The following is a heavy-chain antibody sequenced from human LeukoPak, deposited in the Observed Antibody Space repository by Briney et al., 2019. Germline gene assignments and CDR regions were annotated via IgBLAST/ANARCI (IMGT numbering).Heavy chain of an antibody. Sequence: GGSLRLSCAASGFTFSNAWMSWVRQAPGKGLEWVAFIRYDGTNKYYADSVKGRFTISRDNSKNTLYLQMNSLSAEDTAVYYCGGRWSFDYWGQGTLVTVSS. CDR1: GFTFSNAW. CDR3: GGRWSFDY. D-gene: IGHD2-8*01. V-gene: IGHV3-30*02. J-gene: IGHJ4*02. CDR2: IRYDGTNK.